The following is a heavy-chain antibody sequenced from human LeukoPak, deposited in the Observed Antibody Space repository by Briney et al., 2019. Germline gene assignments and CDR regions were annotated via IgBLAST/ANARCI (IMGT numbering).Heavy chain of an antibody. Sequence: ASVKVSYKASGYIFTSYGISWVRQAPGQGLEWMGRISAYNDNTNYAQKLQGRVTVTTDTSTSTAYMELRSLRFDDTAVYYCARMWELSYYMDVWGKGTTVIVSS. V-gene: IGHV1-18*01. J-gene: IGHJ6*03. CDR2: ISAYNDNT. D-gene: IGHD1-26*01. CDR3: ARMWELSYYMDV. CDR1: GYIFTSYG.